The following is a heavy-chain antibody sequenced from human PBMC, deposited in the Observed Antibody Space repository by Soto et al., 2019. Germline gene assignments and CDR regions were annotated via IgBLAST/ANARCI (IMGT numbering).Heavy chain of an antibody. CDR2: IKDGGST. CDR3: GGGQGSIVAAD. CDR1: GACLTGYY. D-gene: IGHD5-12*01. Sequence: QVQLQQWGAGLLKPSETLSLTCAVTGACLTGYYWSRLRQAPGKGLEWIGEIKDGGSTNYSPSLRRGVTLSADASENPVGRRGSAVTGAQTGGDWWGGGQGSIVAADCDRGTLVTVSS. V-gene: IGHV4-34*01. J-gene: IGHJ4*02.